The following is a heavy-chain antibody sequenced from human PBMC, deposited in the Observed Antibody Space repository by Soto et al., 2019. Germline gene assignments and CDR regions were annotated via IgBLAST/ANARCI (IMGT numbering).Heavy chain of an antibody. Sequence: QVQLVQSGAEVKKPGASVKVSCKASGYTFTSYGISWVRQAPGQGLEWMGWISAYNGNTKYAQKLQGRVTMTTDTATGTAYMELRSLRSDDTAVYYWARGTDIISWYGEDYWGQGTLVPVSS. J-gene: IGHJ4*02. CDR1: GYTFTSYG. CDR3: ARGTDIISWYGEDY. V-gene: IGHV1-18*01. CDR2: ISAYNGNT. D-gene: IGHD6-13*01.